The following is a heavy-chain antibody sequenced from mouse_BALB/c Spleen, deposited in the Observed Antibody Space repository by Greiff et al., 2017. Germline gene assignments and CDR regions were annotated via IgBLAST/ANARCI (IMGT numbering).Heavy chain of an antibody. Sequence: QVTLKECGPGILQPSQTLSLTCSFSGFSLSTSGMGVGWIRQPSGKGLEWLAHIWWDDDKRYNPALKSRLTISKDTSSNQVFLKIASVDTADTATYYCARVRLPYAMDYWGQGTSVTVSS. CDR2: IWWDDDK. J-gene: IGHJ4*01. V-gene: IGHV8-8*01. D-gene: IGHD1-2*01. CDR1: GFSLSTSGMG. CDR3: ARVRLPYAMDY.